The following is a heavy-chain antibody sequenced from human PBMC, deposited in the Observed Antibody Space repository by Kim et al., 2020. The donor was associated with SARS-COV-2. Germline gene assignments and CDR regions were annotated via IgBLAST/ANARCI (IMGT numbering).Heavy chain of an antibody. V-gene: IGHV3-30*18. CDR3: AKDRGRRYFDY. J-gene: IGHJ4*02. Sequence: GGSLRLSCAASGFTFSSYGMHWVRQAPGKGLEWVAVISYDGSNKYYADSVKGRFTISRDNSKNTLYLQMNSLRAEDTAVYYCAKDRGRRYFDYWGQGTLVTVSS. CDR2: ISYDGSNK. D-gene: IGHD3-10*01. CDR1: GFTFSSYG.